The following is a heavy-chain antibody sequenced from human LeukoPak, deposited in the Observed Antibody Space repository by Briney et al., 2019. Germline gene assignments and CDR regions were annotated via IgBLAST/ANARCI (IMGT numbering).Heavy chain of an antibody. CDR2: IYSGGST. CDR1: VFTVSSNY. J-gene: IGHJ3*02. D-gene: IGHD2-21*01. CDR3: TGSDLWSRAFDI. V-gene: IGHV3-53*01. Sequence: GGSLRLSCAASVFTVSSNYMSRVRQAPGKGLEGVSVIYSGGSTYYADSVKGRFTIPREKSNNTPCPQINSLMSEDTTGYYITGSDLWSRAFDIWGQGTMVTVSS.